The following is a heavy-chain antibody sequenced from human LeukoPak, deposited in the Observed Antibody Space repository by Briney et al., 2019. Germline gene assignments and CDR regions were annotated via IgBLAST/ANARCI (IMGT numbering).Heavy chain of an antibody. Sequence: SETLSLTCAVYGGSFSGYYWSWIRQPPGKGLEWIGEINHSGSTNYNPSLKSQVTISVDTSKNQFSLKLRSVTAADTAVYYCARGGFSSCDSVCYDWFDPWGQGTLVTVSS. J-gene: IGHJ5*02. CDR3: ARGGFSSCDSVCYDWFDP. V-gene: IGHV4-34*01. CDR2: INHSGST. CDR1: GGSFSGYY. D-gene: IGHD2-15*01.